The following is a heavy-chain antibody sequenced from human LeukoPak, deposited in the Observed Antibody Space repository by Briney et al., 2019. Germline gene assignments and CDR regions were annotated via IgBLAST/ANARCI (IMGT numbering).Heavy chain of an antibody. CDR3: ARDHYYDSSGYYSGRLDEYFQH. Sequence: GGSLRLSCAASGFTFSSYGMHWVRQAPGKGLEWVAVIWYDGSNKYYADSVKGRFTISRDNAKNSLYLQMNSLRAEDTAVYYCARDHYYDSSGYYSGRLDEYFQHWGQGTLVTVSS. V-gene: IGHV3-33*01. CDR2: IWYDGSNK. D-gene: IGHD3-22*01. J-gene: IGHJ1*01. CDR1: GFTFSSYG.